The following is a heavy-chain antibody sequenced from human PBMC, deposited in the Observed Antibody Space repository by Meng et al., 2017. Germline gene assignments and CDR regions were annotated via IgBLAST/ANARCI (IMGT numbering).Heavy chain of an antibody. CDR1: GGSISSSSYY. Sequence: SETLSLTCTVSGGSISSSSYYWGWIRQPPGKGLEWIGSIYYSGSTYYNPSLKSRVTISVDTSKNQFSLKLSSVTAADTAVYYCARTPKYYDSSGYYRGWGQGTLVTVSS. J-gene: IGHJ4*02. CDR2: IYYSGST. D-gene: IGHD3-22*01. V-gene: IGHV4-39*07. CDR3: ARTPKYYDSSGYYRG.